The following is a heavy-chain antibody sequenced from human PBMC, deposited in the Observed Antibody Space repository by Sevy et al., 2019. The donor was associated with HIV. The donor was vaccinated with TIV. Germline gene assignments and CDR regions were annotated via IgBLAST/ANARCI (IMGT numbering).Heavy chain of an antibody. V-gene: IGHV3-30-3*01. CDR3: ARDREGYYDSSGPLDY. CDR2: ISCDGSNK. J-gene: IGHJ4*02. D-gene: IGHD3-22*01. CDR1: GFTFSSYA. Sequence: GGSLRLSCAASGFTFSSYAMHWVRQAPGKGLEWVAVISCDGSNKYYADSVKGRFTISRDNSKNTLYLQMNSLRAEDTAVYYCARDREGYYDSSGPLDYWGQGTLVTVSS.